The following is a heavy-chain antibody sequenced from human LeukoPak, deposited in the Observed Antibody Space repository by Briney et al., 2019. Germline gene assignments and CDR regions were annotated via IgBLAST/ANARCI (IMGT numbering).Heavy chain of an antibody. Sequence: GGSLSLSRAGSGFTFSSYEMNWVRQAPGKGLEWVSKISSSGSAKYYADSVKGRFTISRDNAKSTLYLQMNSLRAEDTAVYYCARGGSLGYWGQGTLVTVST. J-gene: IGHJ4*02. V-gene: IGHV3-48*03. CDR3: ARGGSLGY. D-gene: IGHD6-19*01. CDR1: GFTFSSYE. CDR2: ISSSGSAK.